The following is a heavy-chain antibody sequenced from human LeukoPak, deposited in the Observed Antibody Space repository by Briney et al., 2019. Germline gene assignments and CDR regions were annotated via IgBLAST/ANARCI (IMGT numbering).Heavy chain of an antibody. CDR1: GFTVGSNH. CDR2: IYSGGST. J-gene: IGHJ4*02. V-gene: IGHV3-66*01. CDR3: ARDLSLFYDNIGGFDY. D-gene: IGHD3-22*01. Sequence: GGSLRLSCAASGFTVGSNHMSWVRQAPGKGLEWVSVIYSGGSTYYADSVKGRFTISRDNSKNTLYLQMNSLRAEDTAVYYCARDLSLFYDNIGGFDYWGQGTLVTVSS.